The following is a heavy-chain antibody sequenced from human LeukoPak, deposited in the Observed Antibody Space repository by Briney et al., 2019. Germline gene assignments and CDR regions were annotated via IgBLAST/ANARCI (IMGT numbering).Heavy chain of an antibody. Sequence: SETLSLTCTVSGGSVSSGSYYWSWIRQPPGKGLEWIGYIYYSGSTNYNPSLKSRVTISVDTSKNQFSLKLSSVTAADTAVYYCARVRVRSEYCSGGSCYPITPWDYWGQGTLVTVSS. CDR3: ARVRVRSEYCSGGSCYPITPWDY. D-gene: IGHD2-15*01. V-gene: IGHV4-61*01. CDR1: GGSVSSGSYY. J-gene: IGHJ4*02. CDR2: IYYSGST.